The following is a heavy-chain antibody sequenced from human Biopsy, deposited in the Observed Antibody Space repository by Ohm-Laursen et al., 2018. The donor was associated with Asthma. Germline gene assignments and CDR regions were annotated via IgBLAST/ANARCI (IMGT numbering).Heavy chain of an antibody. J-gene: IGHJ4*02. D-gene: IGHD2-2*01. Sequence: SLRLSCSASGFTLSSYSMNWVRQAPGKGLEWVSSIGSSSSYIYCADSVKGRFTISRDNAKNSLYLQMNSLRAEDTAVYYCARDGTDMNEAMPKDYWGQGTLVTVSS. CDR3: ARDGTDMNEAMPKDY. CDR2: IGSSSSYI. V-gene: IGHV3-21*01. CDR1: GFTLSSYS.